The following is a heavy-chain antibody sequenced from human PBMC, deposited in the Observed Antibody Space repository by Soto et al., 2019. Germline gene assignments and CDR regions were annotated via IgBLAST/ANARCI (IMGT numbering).Heavy chain of an antibody. CDR3: ARDGAVAGKRYFYGMDV. Sequence: EVQLVESGGGLVQPGESLRVSCAASGFTLSNYAMSWVRQAPGKGLEWLSYISSSGSVIYYEDSVKGRFTVSRDYAKNSLFLQMNSLSDEDTAVYYCARDGAVAGKRYFYGMDVWGQGTTVTVSS. CDR2: ISSSGSVI. CDR1: GFTLSNYA. D-gene: IGHD6-19*01. V-gene: IGHV3-48*02. J-gene: IGHJ6*02.